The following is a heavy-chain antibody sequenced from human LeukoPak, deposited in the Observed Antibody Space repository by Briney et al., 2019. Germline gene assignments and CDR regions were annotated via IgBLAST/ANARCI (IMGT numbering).Heavy chain of an antibody. CDR1: GGSFSSGSYY. CDR2: IYYSGST. D-gene: IGHD3-22*01. V-gene: IGHV4-61*01. J-gene: IGHJ4*02. CDR3: ARSADSRGYGGGYDY. Sequence: SETLSLTCAVSGGSFSSGSYYWSWIRQPPGKGLEWIGYIYYSGSTNYNPSLKSRVTISVDTSKNQFSLKLSSVTAADTAVYYCARSADSRGYGGGYDYWGQGTLVTVSS.